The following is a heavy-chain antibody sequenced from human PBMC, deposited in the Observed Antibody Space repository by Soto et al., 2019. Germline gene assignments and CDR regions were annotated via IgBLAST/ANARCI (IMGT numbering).Heavy chain of an antibody. D-gene: IGHD5-18*01. CDR1: GGSFSGYY. CDR2: INHSGST. V-gene: IGHV4-34*01. Sequence: SETLSLTCAVYGGSFSGYYWSWIRQPPGRGLEWIGEINHSGSTNYNPSLKSRVTISVDTSKNQFSLKLSSVTAADTAVYYCARGRAWIQLPGIRYYYYGMDVWGQGTTVTVSS. CDR3: ARGRAWIQLPGIRYYYYGMDV. J-gene: IGHJ6*02.